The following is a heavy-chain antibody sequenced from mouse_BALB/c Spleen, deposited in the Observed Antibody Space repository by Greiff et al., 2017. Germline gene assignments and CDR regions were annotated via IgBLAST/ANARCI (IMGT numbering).Heavy chain of an antibody. CDR2: IDPENGDT. CDR3: NAGGYYGNYGYYAMDY. CDR1: GFNITDYY. V-gene: IGHV14-4*02. J-gene: IGHJ4*01. D-gene: IGHD2-1*01. Sequence: EVKLVESGAELVRPGASVKLSCTASGFNITDYYMHWVKQRPEQGLEWIGWIDPENGDTEYAPKFQGKATMTADTSSNTAYLQLSSLTSEDTAVYYWNAGGYYGNYGYYAMDYWGQGTSVTVSS.